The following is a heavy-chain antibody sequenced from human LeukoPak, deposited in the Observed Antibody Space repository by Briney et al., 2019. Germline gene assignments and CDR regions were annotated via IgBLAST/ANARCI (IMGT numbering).Heavy chain of an antibody. Sequence: ASVKVSCKASGYTFSGFYIHWVRQAPGQGLEWMGWINPNSGGTNFAQKFQGRVTMTRDTSISTAYMELSSLRPDDTAVYSCARGVTARGFYYDMDIWGNGTTVTISS. D-gene: IGHD2-21*02. V-gene: IGHV1-2*02. J-gene: IGHJ6*03. CDR2: INPNSGGT. CDR1: GYTFSGFY. CDR3: ARGVTARGFYYDMDI.